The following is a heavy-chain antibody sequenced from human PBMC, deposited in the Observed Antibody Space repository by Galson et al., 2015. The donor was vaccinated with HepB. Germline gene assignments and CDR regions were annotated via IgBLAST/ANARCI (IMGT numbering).Heavy chain of an antibody. CDR1: GFTFSSYS. Sequence: SLRLSCAASGFTFSSYSMNWVRQAPGKGLEWVSYISSSSSTIYYADSVKGRFTISRDNAKNSLYLQMNSLRAEDTAVYYCAREGEFYGDYTLDYWGQGTLVTVSS. D-gene: IGHD4-17*01. CDR2: ISSSSSTI. CDR3: AREGEFYGDYTLDY. V-gene: IGHV3-48*01. J-gene: IGHJ4*02.